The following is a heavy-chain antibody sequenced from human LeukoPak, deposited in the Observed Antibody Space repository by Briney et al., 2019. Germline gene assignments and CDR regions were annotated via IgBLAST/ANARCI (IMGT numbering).Heavy chain of an antibody. CDR2: IYYSGST. CDR3: ARGFHPGALGDAFDI. J-gene: IGHJ3*02. D-gene: IGHD3-10*01. V-gene: IGHV4-59*01. Sequence: SETLSLTCTVSGGSISSYYWSWIRQPPGKGLEWIGYIYYSGSTNYNPSLKSRVTISVDTSKNQFSLKLCSVTAADTAVYYCARGFHPGALGDAFDIWGQGTMVTVSS. CDR1: GGSISSYY.